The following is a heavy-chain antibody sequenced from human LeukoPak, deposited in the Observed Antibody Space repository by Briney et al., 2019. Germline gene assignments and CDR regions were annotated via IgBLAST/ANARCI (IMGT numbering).Heavy chain of an antibody. CDR2: IKAGNGNT. V-gene: IGHV1-3*01. CDR1: GYTFTSYA. CDR3: ARGRITRLTTVTTGWFDP. J-gene: IGHJ5*02. Sequence: PGGSVKVSCKASGYTFTSYAMHWVRQAPGQRLEWMGWIKAGNGNTKYSQKFQGRVTITRDTSASTAYMELRSLRSEDTAVYYCARGRITRLTTVTTGWFDPWGQGTLVTVSS. D-gene: IGHD4-17*01.